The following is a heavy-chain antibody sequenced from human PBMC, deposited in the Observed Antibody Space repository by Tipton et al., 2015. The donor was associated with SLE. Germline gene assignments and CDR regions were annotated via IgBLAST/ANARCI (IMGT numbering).Heavy chain of an antibody. CDR3: AKVRVTMIVVVPDAFDI. J-gene: IGHJ3*02. D-gene: IGHD3-22*01. CDR1: GFTFSSYG. Sequence: SLRLSCAASGFTFSSYGMHWVRQAPGKWLEWVAFIRYDGSNKYYADSVKGRFTISRDNSKNTLYLQMNSLRAEDTAVYYCAKVRVTMIVVVPDAFDIWGKGTMVTV. V-gene: IGHV3-30*02. CDR2: IRYDGSNK.